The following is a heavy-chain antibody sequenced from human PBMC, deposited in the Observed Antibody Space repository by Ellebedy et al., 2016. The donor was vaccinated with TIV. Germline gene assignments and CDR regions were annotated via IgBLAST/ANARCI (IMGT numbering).Heavy chain of an antibody. J-gene: IGHJ4*02. CDR3: ARGTRWGSEIGY. V-gene: IGHV4-34*01. CDR2: INHSGST. Sequence: SETLSLTXAVYGGSFSGYYWSWIRQPPGKGLEWIGEINHSGSTNYNPSLKSRVTISVDTSKNQFSLKLSSVTAADTAVYYCARGTRWGSEIGYWGQGTLVTVSS. D-gene: IGHD7-27*01. CDR1: GGSFSGYY.